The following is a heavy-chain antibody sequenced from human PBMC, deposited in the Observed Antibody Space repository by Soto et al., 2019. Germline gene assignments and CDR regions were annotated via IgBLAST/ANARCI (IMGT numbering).Heavy chain of an antibody. D-gene: IGHD4-17*01. J-gene: IGHJ4*02. V-gene: IGHV4-34*01. CDR1: GGSFSSFY. Sequence: PSETLSLTCTVYGGSFSSFYWSWIRQSPGKGLEWIGEIHHSGTTNYNPSLKSRVTISVDTSKNQFSLKLSSVTATDTAVYYCARDNYGDTYYFDYWGQGTLVTVSS. CDR3: ARDNYGDTYYFDY. CDR2: IHHSGTT.